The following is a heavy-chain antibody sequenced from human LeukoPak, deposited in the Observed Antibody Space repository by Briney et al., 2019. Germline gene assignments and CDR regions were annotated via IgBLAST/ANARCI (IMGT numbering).Heavy chain of an antibody. V-gene: IGHV4-31*03. D-gene: IGHD1-26*01. Sequence: PSQTLSLTCTVSGGSISSGGYYWSWIRQHPGKGLEWIGYIYYSGSTYYNPSLKSRVTISVDTSKNQFSLKLSSVTAADTAVYYCARDTNGSGNFDYWGQGTLVTVSS. J-gene: IGHJ4*02. CDR1: GGSISSGGYY. CDR2: IYYSGST. CDR3: ARDTNGSGNFDY.